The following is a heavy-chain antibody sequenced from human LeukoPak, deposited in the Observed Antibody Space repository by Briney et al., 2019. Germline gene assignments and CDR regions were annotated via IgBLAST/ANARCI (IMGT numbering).Heavy chain of an antibody. V-gene: IGHV3-64*01. CDR3: ARGQYSSAPMDV. J-gene: IGHJ6*04. CDR1: GFTFSSYA. D-gene: IGHD6-25*01. Sequence: GGSLRLSCAASGFTFSSYAMHWVRQAPGKGLEYVSAISSNGGSTYYANSVKGRFTISRDNSKNTLYLQMGSLRAEDMAVYYCARGQYSSAPMDVWGKGTTVTVSS. CDR2: ISSNGGST.